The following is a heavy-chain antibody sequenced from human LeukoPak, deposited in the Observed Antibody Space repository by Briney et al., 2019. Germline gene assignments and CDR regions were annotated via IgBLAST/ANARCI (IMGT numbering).Heavy chain of an antibody. D-gene: IGHD4-17*01. V-gene: IGHV1-18*01. Sequence: ASVKVSCTASGYTFTSYGISWVRQAPGQGLEWMGWISAYNGNTNYAQNLQGRVTMTTDTSTSTAYMELRSLRSDDTAVYYCARDDYGDSHYYYYYYGMDVWGQGTTVTVSS. J-gene: IGHJ6*02. CDR1: GYTFTSYG. CDR3: ARDDYGDSHYYYYYYGMDV. CDR2: ISAYNGNT.